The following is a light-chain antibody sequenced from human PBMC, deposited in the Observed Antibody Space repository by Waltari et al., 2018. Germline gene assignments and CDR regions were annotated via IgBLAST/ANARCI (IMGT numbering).Light chain of an antibody. CDR1: SSGVDGHNY. CDR3: SSYTTSSTLLV. V-gene: IGLV2-14*01. Sequence: QSALTQPASVSGSPEQSITIHCTGTSSGVDGHNYVSWYQQHPGKAPQPMIYAVSNRPSGVSNRFSGSKSGNTASLTISGLQAEDEADYYCSSYTTSSTLLVFGGGTELTVL. CDR2: AVS. J-gene: IGLJ2*01.